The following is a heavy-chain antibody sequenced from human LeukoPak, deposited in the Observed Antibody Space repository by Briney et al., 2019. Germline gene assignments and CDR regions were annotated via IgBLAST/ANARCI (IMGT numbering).Heavy chain of an antibody. CDR3: ARSWRAAAGRIDY. Sequence: SQTLSLTCAISGDSFSSNSAAWNWIRQSPSRGLESLGRTYYRSKWYNDYAVSVKSRITINPDTSKNQFFLQLNSVTPEDTAVYYCARSWRAAAGRIDYWGQGTLVTVSS. CDR2: TYYRSKWYN. D-gene: IGHD6-13*01. V-gene: IGHV6-1*01. J-gene: IGHJ4*02. CDR1: GDSFSSNSAA.